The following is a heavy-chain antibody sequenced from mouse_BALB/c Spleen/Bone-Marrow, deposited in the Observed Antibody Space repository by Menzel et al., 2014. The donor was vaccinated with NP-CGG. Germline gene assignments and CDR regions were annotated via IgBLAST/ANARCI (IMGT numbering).Heavy chain of an antibody. J-gene: IGHJ3*01. CDR3: AREGGYYYGSRVAWFAY. CDR1: GFSLTSYG. Sequence: VQLQESGPGLVAPSQSLSITCTVSGFSLTSYGVHWVRQPPGKGLEWLGVIWAGGSTNYNSALMSRLSISKDNSKSXVFLKMNSLQTDDTAMYYCAREGGYYYGSRVAWFAYWGQGTLVTVAA. CDR2: IWAGGST. V-gene: IGHV2-9*02. D-gene: IGHD1-1*01.